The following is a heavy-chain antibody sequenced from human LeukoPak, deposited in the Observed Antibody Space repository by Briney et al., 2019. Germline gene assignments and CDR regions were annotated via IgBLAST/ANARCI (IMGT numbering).Heavy chain of an antibody. CDR2: IIQSGRI. V-gene: IGHV4-31*03. D-gene: IGHD3-3*01. CDR3: ARAISDFWSGYPSGGAFDL. Sequence: PSQTLSLTCTVSSGSISSGGYYWSWIRQPPGKGLEYIGEIIQSGRINFNPSLKSRVTISLDTSKNQFSLRLSSVTAADTAVYYCARAISDFWSGYPSGGAFDLWGQGTLVTVSS. J-gene: IGHJ3*01. CDR1: SGSISSGGYY.